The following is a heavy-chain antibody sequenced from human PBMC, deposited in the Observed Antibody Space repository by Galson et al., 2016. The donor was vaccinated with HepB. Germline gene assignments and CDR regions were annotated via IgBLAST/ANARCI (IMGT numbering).Heavy chain of an antibody. CDR3: ARGYNHFMDV. CDR1: GYTFTTYA. V-gene: IGHV1-3*01. Sequence: SVKVSCKASGYTFTTYAIHWVRQAPGQRLERMGWINGVDGYTKCSQKFQGRVSMTRDTSASTVYMELSSLTSEDTAVYYCARGYNHFMDVWGQGTTVTVSS. CDR2: INGVDGYT. D-gene: IGHD1-1*01. J-gene: IGHJ6*02.